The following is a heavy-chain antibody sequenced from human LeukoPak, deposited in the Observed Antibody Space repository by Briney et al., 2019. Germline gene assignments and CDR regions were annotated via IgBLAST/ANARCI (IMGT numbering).Heavy chain of an antibody. V-gene: IGHV1-18*01. CDR1: GYTFTSYG. CDR3: ARAYGGNSINY. D-gene: IGHD4-23*01. J-gene: IGHJ4*02. Sequence: ASVKVSCKASGYTFTSYGISWVRQAPGQGLEWMGWISAYNGNTNYAQKLQGRVTMTRDMSTSTVYMELSSLRSEDTAVYYCARAYGGNSINYWGQGTLVTVSS. CDR2: ISAYNGNT.